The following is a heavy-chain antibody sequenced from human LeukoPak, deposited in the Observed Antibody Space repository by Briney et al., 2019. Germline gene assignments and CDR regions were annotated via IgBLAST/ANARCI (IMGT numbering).Heavy chain of an antibody. V-gene: IGHV4-59*01. J-gene: IGHJ4*02. CDR2: IYYSGST. CDR1: GGSFSDYY. D-gene: IGHD3-16*01. CDR3: ARGRYGWLPFDY. Sequence: PSETLSLTCAVYGGSFSDYYWSWIRQPPGKGLEWIGYIYYSGSTNYNPSLKSRVTISVDTSKNQFTLKLSSVTAADTAVYYCARGRYGWLPFDYWGQGTLVTVSS.